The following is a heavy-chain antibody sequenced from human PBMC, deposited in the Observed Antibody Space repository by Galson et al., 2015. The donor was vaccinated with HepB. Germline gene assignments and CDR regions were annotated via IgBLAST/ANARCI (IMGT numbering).Heavy chain of an antibody. CDR1: GFTFSSYA. CDR3: ASKDDILTGYYRVDY. J-gene: IGHJ4*02. V-gene: IGHV3-30*04. CDR2: ISYDGSNK. Sequence: SLRLSCAASGFTFSSYAMHWVRQAPGKGLEWVAVISYDGSNKYYADSVKGRFTISRDNSKNTLYLQMNSLRAEDTAVYYCASKDDILTGYYRVDYWGQGTLVTVSS. D-gene: IGHD3-9*01.